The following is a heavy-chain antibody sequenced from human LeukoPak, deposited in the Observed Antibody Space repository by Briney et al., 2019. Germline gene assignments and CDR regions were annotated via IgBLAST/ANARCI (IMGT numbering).Heavy chain of an antibody. J-gene: IGHJ4*02. CDR1: TSR. D-gene: IGHD3-22*01. CDR3: ARDLWNFYDDSGYYRYFDS. V-gene: IGHV1-18*01. CDR2: IGSYGGDT. Sequence: GASVKVSCKATSRISWVRQAPGQGLEWMGWIGSYGGDTYYAQKFQGRVTVTTDTSTSTVYMELRNLRSDDTAVYYCARDLWNFYDDSGYYRYFDSWGQGTLVTVSS.